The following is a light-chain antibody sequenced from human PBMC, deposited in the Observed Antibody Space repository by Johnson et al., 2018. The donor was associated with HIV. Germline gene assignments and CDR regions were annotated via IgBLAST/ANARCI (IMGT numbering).Light chain of an antibody. J-gene: IGLJ1*01. CDR2: EKN. CDR1: SSDMGNYA. CDR3: GTWDSGLGAHYF. V-gene: IGLV1-51*02. Sequence: HSVLTQPPSVSAAPGQKVTISCSGSSSDMGNYAVSWYQQLPGTAPKLLIYEKNKRPSGITDRFSASKSGTSATLDITGLQTGDEADYYCGTWDSGLGAHYFFRTGTKVTVL.